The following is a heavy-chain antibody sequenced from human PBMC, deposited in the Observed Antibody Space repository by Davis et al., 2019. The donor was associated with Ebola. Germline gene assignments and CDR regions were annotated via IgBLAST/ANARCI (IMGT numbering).Heavy chain of an antibody. CDR3: ARVQLDNAFNI. V-gene: IGHV4-31*11. CDR1: GGSISIGGYF. Sequence: SETLSLTCAVSGGSISIGGYFWSWIRQHPVKGLEWIGYIYYSGTTYYNPSLESRLTIGIDTSNNRFSLRLSSVTAADTAVYCARVQLDNAFNIWGHGTMVTVSS. CDR2: IYYSGTT. D-gene: IGHD5-24*01. J-gene: IGHJ3*02.